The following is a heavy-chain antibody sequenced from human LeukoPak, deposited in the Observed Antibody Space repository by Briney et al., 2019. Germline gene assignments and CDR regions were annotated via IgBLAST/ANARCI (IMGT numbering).Heavy chain of an antibody. V-gene: IGHV4-39*01. Sequence: SETLSLTCTVSGGSISSSSYYWGWIRQPPGKGLEWIGSIYYSGSTYYNPSLKSRVTISVGTSKNQFSLKLSSVTAADTAVYYCARQYYYDSSGTYYYYGMDVWGQGTTVTVSS. D-gene: IGHD3-22*01. CDR2: IYYSGST. CDR1: GGSISSSSYY. J-gene: IGHJ6*02. CDR3: ARQYYYDSSGTYYYYGMDV.